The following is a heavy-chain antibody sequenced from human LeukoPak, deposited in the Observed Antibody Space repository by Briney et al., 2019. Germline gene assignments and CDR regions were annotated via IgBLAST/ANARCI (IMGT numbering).Heavy chain of an antibody. CDR3: ARDNVFRDGALDY. CDR1: GGSISSSSNY. D-gene: IGHD3-10*02. J-gene: IGHJ4*02. Sequence: SETLSLTCTVSGGSISSSSNYWGWIRQPPGKGLEWIGYIYYSGSTYYNPSLKSRVTISVDTSKNQFSLKLSAVTAADTGVYYCARDNVFRDGALDYWGQGTLVTVSS. V-gene: IGHV4-39*07. CDR2: IYYSGST.